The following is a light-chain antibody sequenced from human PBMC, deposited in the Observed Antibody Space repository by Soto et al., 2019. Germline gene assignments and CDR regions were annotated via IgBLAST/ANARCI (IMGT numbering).Light chain of an antibody. CDR2: EVS. V-gene: IGKV2D-29*02. Sequence: DVVMTQTPLSLSVAPGQPASISCTSSQSLLHITGESFLFWYLQKPGQSPQLLFDEVSTRVSVVPDRCSGSGSGTDFTLEISRVETDDVGIYYCMQSTQLPPTFGQGTRLEIK. J-gene: IGKJ5*01. CDR3: MQSTQLPPT. CDR1: QSLLHITGESF.